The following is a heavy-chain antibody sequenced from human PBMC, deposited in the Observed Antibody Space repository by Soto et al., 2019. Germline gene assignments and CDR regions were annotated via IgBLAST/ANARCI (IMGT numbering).Heavy chain of an antibody. V-gene: IGHV4-59*01. CDR1: GGSISSYY. D-gene: IGHD4-17*01. CDR3: ACLHGTTVTTPDQDYYYYYGMDV. J-gene: IGHJ6*02. CDR2: IYYSGST. Sequence: SETLSLTCTVSGGSISSYYWSWIRQPPGKGLEWIGYIYYSGSTNYNPSLKSRVTISVDTSKNQFSLKLSSVTAADTAVYYCACLHGTTVTTPDQDYYYYYGMDVWGQGTTVTVSS.